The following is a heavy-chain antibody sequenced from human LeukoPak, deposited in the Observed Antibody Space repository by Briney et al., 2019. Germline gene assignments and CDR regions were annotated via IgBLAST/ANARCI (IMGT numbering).Heavy chain of an antibody. CDR2: IYPGDSDT. V-gene: IGHV5-51*01. CDR1: GYSFTSYW. D-gene: IGHD3-10*01. J-gene: IGHJ5*02. Sequence: GESLKISCKCSGYSFTSYWIGWVRQMPGKGLEWMGIIYPGDSDTRYSPSFQGQVTISADKSISTAYLQWSSLKASDTAMYYCARQIITMVRGVIGYNWFDPWGQGTLVTVSS. CDR3: ARQIITMVRGVIGYNWFDP.